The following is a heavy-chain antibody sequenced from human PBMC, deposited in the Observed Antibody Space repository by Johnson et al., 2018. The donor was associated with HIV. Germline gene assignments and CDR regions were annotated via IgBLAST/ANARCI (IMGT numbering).Heavy chain of an antibody. D-gene: IGHD6-25*01. CDR3: AKGGVAAAKGAFDI. CDR1: GFTFDVYT. CDR2: ISWDGGST. J-gene: IGHJ3*02. V-gene: IGHV3-43*01. Sequence: VQLVESGGVVVQPGGSLRLSCAASGFTFDVYTMHWVRQAPGKGLEWVSLISWDGGSTYYADSGKGRFTISRDNSKNSLYLQMNSLRTEDTALYYCAKGGVAAAKGAFDIWGQGTM.